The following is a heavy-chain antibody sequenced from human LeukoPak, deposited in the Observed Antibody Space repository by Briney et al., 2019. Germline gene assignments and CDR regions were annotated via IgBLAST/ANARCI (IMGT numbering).Heavy chain of an antibody. J-gene: IGHJ5*02. CDR2: ISAYNGNT. CDR3: ARDLIHGEDDEPGP. D-gene: IGHD2-21*01. Sequence: ASVKVSCKASGYTFTSYGISWVRQAPGQGLEWMGWISAYNGNTNYAQKLQGRVTMTTDTSTSTAYMELRSLRADDTAVYYCARDLIHGEDDEPGPWGQGPVVTVSS. CDR1: GYTFTSYG. V-gene: IGHV1-18*01.